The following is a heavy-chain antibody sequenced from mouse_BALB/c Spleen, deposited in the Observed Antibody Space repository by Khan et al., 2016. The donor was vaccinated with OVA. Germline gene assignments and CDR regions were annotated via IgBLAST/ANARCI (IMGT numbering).Heavy chain of an antibody. CDR2: IWTGGDT. CDR3: VRRGHYYGSVYWYFDV. V-gene: IGHV2-9-2*01. D-gene: IGHD1-1*01. Sequence: VQLQESGPGLVAPSQSLSITCTVSGFSLTNYDISWIRQPPGKGLEWLGVIWTGGDTNYNSAFMSRLSISKDNSKSQVFLKMNSLQTDDTAIYYCVRRGHYYGSVYWYFDVWGAGTTVTVSS. CDR1: GFSLTNYD. J-gene: IGHJ1*01.